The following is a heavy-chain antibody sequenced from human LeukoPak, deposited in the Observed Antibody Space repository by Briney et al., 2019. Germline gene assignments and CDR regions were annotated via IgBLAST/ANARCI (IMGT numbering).Heavy chain of an antibody. CDR3: ARGGYSYGYDY. Sequence: SETLSLTCTVSGVSISSYYWSWIRQPPGKGLEWIGCIYYSGSTNYNPSLKSRVTISVDTSKNQFSLKLSSVTAADTAVYYCARGGYSYGYDYWGQGTLVTVSS. CDR2: IYYSGST. D-gene: IGHD5-18*01. CDR1: GVSISSYY. J-gene: IGHJ4*02. V-gene: IGHV4-59*08.